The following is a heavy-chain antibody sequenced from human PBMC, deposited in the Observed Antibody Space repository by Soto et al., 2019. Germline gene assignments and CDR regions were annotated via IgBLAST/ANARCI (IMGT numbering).Heavy chain of an antibody. V-gene: IGHV4-31*03. CDR3: ARVLVRRSVTPYGMDV. J-gene: IGHJ6*02. Sequence: QVQLQESGPGLVKPSQTLSLTCTVSDGSISSGGYYWSWIRQYPGKGLEWIGYIYYSGSTYHNPSLKSRVTISVDTSKNQFSLKLSSVTAADTAVYYCARVLVRRSVTPYGMDVWGQGTTVTVSS. CDR2: IYYSGST. D-gene: IGHD2-8*02. CDR1: DGSISSGGYY.